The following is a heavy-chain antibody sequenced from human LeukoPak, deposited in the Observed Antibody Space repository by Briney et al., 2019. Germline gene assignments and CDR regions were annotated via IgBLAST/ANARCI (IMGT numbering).Heavy chain of an antibody. Sequence: SGALSVTCTVSGGSISGSFWSWIRPPPGKGLGWGGYIYYSGSTNYNPSLKSRVTISVDTSTNQFSLKLSSVTAAATAVYYCARATNYAILTGYNYFDYWGQGTLVTVSS. D-gene: IGHD3-9*01. J-gene: IGHJ4*02. CDR2: IYYSGST. V-gene: IGHV4-59*01. CDR1: GGSISGSF. CDR3: ARATNYAILTGYNYFDY.